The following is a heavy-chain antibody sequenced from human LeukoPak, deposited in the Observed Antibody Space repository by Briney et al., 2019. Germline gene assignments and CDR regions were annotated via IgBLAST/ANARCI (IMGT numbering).Heavy chain of an antibody. D-gene: IGHD3-22*01. V-gene: IGHV3-23*01. J-gene: IGHJ4*02. CDR2: ISISGGST. Sequence: PGGSLRLSCAASGFTFSSYGMSWVRQAPGKGLEWVSAISISGGSTYFADSVKGRFTISRDNSKNTLYLQMNSLRAEDTAVYYCAKVPLDDYDSSGYYYGIDYWGQGTLVTVSS. CDR1: GFTFSSYG. CDR3: AKVPLDDYDSSGYYYGIDY.